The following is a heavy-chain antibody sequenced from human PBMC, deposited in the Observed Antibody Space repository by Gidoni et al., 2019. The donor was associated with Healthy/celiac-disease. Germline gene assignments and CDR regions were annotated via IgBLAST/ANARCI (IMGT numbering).Heavy chain of an antibody. D-gene: IGHD3-22*01. CDR2: ISYDGSNK. J-gene: IGHJ4*02. CDR3: AREDLIYYYDSSGPFDY. Sequence: QVQLVESGGGVVQPGRSLRLSCAAPGSTFSSYAMHWVRQAPGKGLEWVAVISYDGSNKYYADSVKGRFTISRDNSKNTLYLQMNSLRAEDTAVYYCAREDLIYYYDSSGPFDYWGQGTLVTVSS. CDR1: GSTFSSYA. V-gene: IGHV3-30*01.